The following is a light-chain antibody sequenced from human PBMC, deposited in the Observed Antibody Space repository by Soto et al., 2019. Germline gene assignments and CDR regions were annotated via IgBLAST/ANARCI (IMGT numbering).Light chain of an antibody. J-gene: IGLJ1*01. CDR2: EVS. CDR3: SSYSSTSTRI. Sequence: QSVLTQPASVSGSPGQAITISCTGTSSDVGGYNYVSWYQQHPGKAPKLMIYEVSYRPSGVSNRFSGSKSGNTASLTISGLQAEDEADYYCSSYSSTSTRIFGIGTKSPS. CDR1: SSDVGGYNY. V-gene: IGLV2-14*01.